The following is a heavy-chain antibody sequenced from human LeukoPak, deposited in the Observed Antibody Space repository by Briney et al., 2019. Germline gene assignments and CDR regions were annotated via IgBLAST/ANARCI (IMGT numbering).Heavy chain of an antibody. V-gene: IGHV4-31*03. J-gene: IGHJ4*02. CDR3: ARVGSRDNFHFDY. D-gene: IGHD2-15*01. CDR2: IYYTGTT. Sequence: PSETLSLTCTVSGASITSGAYYWSWLRQHPGRGVEWIGYIYYTGTTDYNPSLNSRVTISRDTSKNQFSLSLSSVTAEDTAVFYCARVGSRDNFHFDYWGQGSLVTVSS. CDR1: GASITSGAYY.